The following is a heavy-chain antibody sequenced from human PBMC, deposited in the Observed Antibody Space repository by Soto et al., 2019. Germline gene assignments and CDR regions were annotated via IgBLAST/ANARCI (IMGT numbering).Heavy chain of an antibody. Sequence: EVQLLESGGGLVQPGGSLRLSCAASGFTFSSYAMSWVRQAPGKGLEWVSAISGSGGSTYYADSVKGRFTISRDNSTNTLYLQMNSLRVEDTAVYYCAKSSDRAYSSSPYYYYAMDVWGQGTTVTVSS. J-gene: IGHJ6*02. CDR3: AKSSDRAYSSSPYYYYAMDV. CDR2: ISGSGGST. CDR1: GFTFSSYA. D-gene: IGHD6-6*01. V-gene: IGHV3-23*01.